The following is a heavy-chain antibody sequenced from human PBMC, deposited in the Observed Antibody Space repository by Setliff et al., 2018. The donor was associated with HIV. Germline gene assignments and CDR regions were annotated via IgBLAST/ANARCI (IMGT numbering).Heavy chain of an antibody. J-gene: IGHJ5*02. CDR3: ARDPGGLYCRSTSCQGGCFDP. Sequence: ETLSLTCPVSGASISSHYWSWIRQSPGKGLEWIGSIYYSETTNNNPSLKSRVTISVDTSKNQLSLKLRSVTAADTAVYYCARDPGGLYCRSTSCQGGCFDPWGQGTLVTVSS. V-gene: IGHV4-59*11. CDR1: GASISSHY. D-gene: IGHD2-2*01. CDR2: IYYSETT.